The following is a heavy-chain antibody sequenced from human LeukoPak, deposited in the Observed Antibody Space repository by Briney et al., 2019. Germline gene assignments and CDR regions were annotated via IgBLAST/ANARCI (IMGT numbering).Heavy chain of an antibody. CDR2: IYASGST. V-gene: IGHV4-61*02. J-gene: IGHJ5*02. CDR3: AREEIVPADNWFDP. D-gene: IGHD2-2*01. CDR1: GGSIGSGAYY. Sequence: SQTLSLTCTVSGGSIGSGAYYWSWIRQPAGKGPEWIGRIYASGSTNYNPSLKSRVTISVDTSENQFSLNLRSVTAADTAVYYCAREEIVPADNWFDPWGQGTLVTVSS.